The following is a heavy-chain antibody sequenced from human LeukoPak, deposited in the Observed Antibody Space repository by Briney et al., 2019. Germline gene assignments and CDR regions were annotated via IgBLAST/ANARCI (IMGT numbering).Heavy chain of an antibody. Sequence: SETLSLTCTVSGGSISNSSYYWGWIRQPPGKGLEWIGSIYYSGSTYYNPSLKSRVTISVDTSKSQYSLRLSSVTAADTAVYFCARFRFRHSFDRSRYVGRFDPWGQGTLVTVSS. V-gene: IGHV4-39*01. D-gene: IGHD3-22*01. CDR1: GGSISNSSYY. J-gene: IGHJ5*02. CDR2: IYYSGST. CDR3: ARFRFRHSFDRSRYVGRFDP.